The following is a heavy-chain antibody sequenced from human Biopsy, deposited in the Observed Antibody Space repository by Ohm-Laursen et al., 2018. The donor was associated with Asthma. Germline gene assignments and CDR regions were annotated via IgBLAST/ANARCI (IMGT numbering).Heavy chain of an antibody. J-gene: IGHJ4*02. V-gene: IGHV3-53*01. D-gene: IGHD6-19*01. CDR3: ARGDSSGWSHYYFDY. Sequence: SLRLSCAASGFAVSRDYMFWVRQAQGKGLEWVSVIYSGGTSHTADSVRGRFTISRDFSKNTLHLQMHSLRVEDTAVYYCARGDSSGWSHYYFDYWGQGTLVTVSS. CDR1: GFAVSRDY. CDR2: IYSGGTS.